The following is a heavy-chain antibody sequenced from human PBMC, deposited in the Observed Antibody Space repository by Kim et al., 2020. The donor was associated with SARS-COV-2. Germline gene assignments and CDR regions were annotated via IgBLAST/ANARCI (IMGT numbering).Heavy chain of an antibody. D-gene: IGHD6-19*01. CDR1: GFTFSSYA. Sequence: GGSLRLSCAASGFTFSSYAMSWVRQALGKGLEWVSSISGSGGRIYYADSVKGRFTISRDNSKNMLYLQMNSLRAEDTAIYYCAKDLVPPGFSGWSFGYFDYWGQGTLVTVSS. J-gene: IGHJ4*02. V-gene: IGHV3-23*01. CDR3: AKDLVPPGFSGWSFGYFDY. CDR2: ISGSGGRI.